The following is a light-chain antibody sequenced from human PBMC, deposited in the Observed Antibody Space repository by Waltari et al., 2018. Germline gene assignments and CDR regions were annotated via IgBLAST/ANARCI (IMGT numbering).Light chain of an antibody. J-gene: IGLJ2*01. V-gene: IGLV3-19*01. CDR3: SSRDISGDVV. CDR2: GKN. CDR1: ILRPFY. Sequence: SSELTQDPSVSVALGQTVGIPSHADILRPFYAIGCRQKPGQAPELVNYGKNNRPSGNPDRFSASSSGTTTSLTITGARAEDEADYYCSSRDISGDVVFGGGTELTVL.